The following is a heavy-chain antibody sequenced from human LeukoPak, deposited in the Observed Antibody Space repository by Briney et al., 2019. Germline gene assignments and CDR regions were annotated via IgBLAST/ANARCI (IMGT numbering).Heavy chain of an antibody. CDR2: ISSSSSTI. Sequence: SGGSLRLSCAASGFTFSSYSMNWVRQAPGKGLEWVSYISSSSSTIYYADSVKGRFTISRDNAKNSLYLQMNSLRAEDTAVYYCARDRQLGNMDVWGKGTTVTVSS. V-gene: IGHV3-48*01. D-gene: IGHD6-13*01. CDR1: GFTFSSYS. J-gene: IGHJ6*03. CDR3: ARDRQLGNMDV.